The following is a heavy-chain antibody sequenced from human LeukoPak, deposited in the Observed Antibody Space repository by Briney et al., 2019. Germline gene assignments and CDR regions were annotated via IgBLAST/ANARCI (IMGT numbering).Heavy chain of an antibody. J-gene: IGHJ3*02. CDR2: INPSGGST. CDR1: GYTFTSYY. Sequence: ASVKVSCKTSGYTFTSYYLHWVRQAPGQGLEGMGIINPSGGSTSYAQKFQGRVTMTRDTSTSTVYMELSSLKSEDTAVYYCAREYYYDSSGYRIDAFDIWGQGTMVTVSS. V-gene: IGHV1-46*01. CDR3: AREYYYDSSGYRIDAFDI. D-gene: IGHD3-22*01.